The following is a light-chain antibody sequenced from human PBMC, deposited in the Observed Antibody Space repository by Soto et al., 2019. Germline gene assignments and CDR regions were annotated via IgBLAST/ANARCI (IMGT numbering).Light chain of an antibody. CDR3: QNRYNWPLT. CDR1: QSVSSN. V-gene: IGKV3-11*01. J-gene: IGKJ4*01. CDR2: DAA. Sequence: EIVLTPSLGTLSFSPLERANLSCRASQSVSSNLAWYQLKPGQAPRLLIYDAANRATGVPARFSGSGSGTDFTLTITNLEPEDFAVYYCQNRYNWPLTFGAGTKVDIK.